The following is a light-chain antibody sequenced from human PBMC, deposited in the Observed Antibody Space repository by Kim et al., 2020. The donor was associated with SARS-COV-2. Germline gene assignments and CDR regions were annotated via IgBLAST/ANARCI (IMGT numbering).Light chain of an antibody. CDR1: SSDVGGYDY. CDR2: DAS. J-gene: IGLJ1*01. Sequence: QSALTQPASVSASPGQSITISCTGTSSDVGGYDYVSWYQQHPGKAPKLMIYDASNRPSGVSNRFSGSKSGNTASLTISGLQAEDEADYYCSSYTGSTPYVFGTGTKVTVL. CDR3: SSYTGSTPYV. V-gene: IGLV2-14*03.